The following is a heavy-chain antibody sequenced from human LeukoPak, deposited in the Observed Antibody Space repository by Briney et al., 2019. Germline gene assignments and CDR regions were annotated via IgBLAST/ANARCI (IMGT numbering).Heavy chain of an antibody. V-gene: IGHV4-59*12. CDR1: GGSISSYY. Sequence: SSETLSLTCTVSGGSISSYYWSWIRQPPGKGLEWIGYIYYSGSTNYNPSLKSRVTISVDTSKNQFSLNLSSVTAADTAVYYCARAPLGIKSFDIWGQGTMATVSS. CDR3: ARAPLGIKSFDI. D-gene: IGHD7-27*01. J-gene: IGHJ3*02. CDR2: IYYSGST.